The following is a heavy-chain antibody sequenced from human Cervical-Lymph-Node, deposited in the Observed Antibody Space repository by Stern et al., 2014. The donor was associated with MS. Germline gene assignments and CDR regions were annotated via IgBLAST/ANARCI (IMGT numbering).Heavy chain of an antibody. CDR3: ARLDGGLDY. CDR1: GYSFTTYC. D-gene: IGHD3-16*01. CDR2: IYPGDSDN. J-gene: IGHJ4*02. V-gene: IGHV5-51*01. Sequence: VQLVQSGAEVKTPGESLRISCEASGYSFTTYCIAWVRQMPGNGLEWMGIIYPGDSDNRYSPSFQGQVNMSADKAISTADLQWGSLKASDTAMYYCARLDGGLDYWGQGTLVTVSS.